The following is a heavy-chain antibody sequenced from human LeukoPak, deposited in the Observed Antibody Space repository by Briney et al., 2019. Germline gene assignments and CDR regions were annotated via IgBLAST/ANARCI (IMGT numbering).Heavy chain of an antibody. CDR1: GDTFSSYA. J-gene: IGHJ4*02. Sequence: GASVKVSCKASGDTFSSYAISWVRQAPGQGLEWMGGIIPIFGTANYAQKFQGRVTITADKSTSTAYMGLSSLRSEDTAVYYCASPLAVGYCSGGSCYGNWGQGTLVTVSS. CDR3: ASPLAVGYCSGGSCYGN. V-gene: IGHV1-69*06. D-gene: IGHD2-15*01. CDR2: IIPIFGTA.